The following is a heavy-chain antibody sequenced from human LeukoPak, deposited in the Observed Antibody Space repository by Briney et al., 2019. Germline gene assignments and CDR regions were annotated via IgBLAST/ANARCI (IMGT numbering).Heavy chain of an antibody. J-gene: IGHJ4*02. V-gene: IGHV1-18*01. CDR3: ARDVPYSTYYYDSSGYYCDY. CDR1: GYTFTSYG. D-gene: IGHD3-22*01. Sequence: GASVKVSCKASGYTFTSYGISWVRQAPGQGLEWMGWISAYSGNTNYPQKLQGRVTMTTDTSTSTAYMELRSLRSDDTAIYYCARDVPYSTYYYDSSGYYCDYWGQGTLVTVSS. CDR2: ISAYSGNT.